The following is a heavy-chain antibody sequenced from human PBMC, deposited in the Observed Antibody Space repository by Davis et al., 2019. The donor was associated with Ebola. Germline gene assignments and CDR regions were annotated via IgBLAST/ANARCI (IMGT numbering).Heavy chain of an antibody. CDR2: IMSMFQPA. CDR3: GAMTFDSSGYPFHYYYGMDV. Sequence: SVKVSCKASGGTLNDYAISWVRQAPGQGLEWMGGIMSMFQPAHYAQKFRGRITITADDSTNTVYMEVTRLRSGDTAVFYCGAMTFDSSGYPFHYYYGMDVWGQGSTVTVSS. D-gene: IGHD3-22*01. V-gene: IGHV1-69*13. CDR1: GGTLNDYA. J-gene: IGHJ6*02.